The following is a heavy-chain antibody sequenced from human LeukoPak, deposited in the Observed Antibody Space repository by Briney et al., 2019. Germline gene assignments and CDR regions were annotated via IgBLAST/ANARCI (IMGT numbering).Heavy chain of an antibody. D-gene: IGHD3-3*01. CDR3: ARSRARYYDFWSGYPAGYYGMDV. V-gene: IGHV3-53*01. CDR1: GFNFSSNY. Sequence: GGSLRLSCAASGFNFSSNYMSWVRQAPGKGLEWVSVIYSGGSTYYADSVKGRFTISRDNSKNTLYLQMNSLRAEDTAVYYCARSRARYYDFWSGYPAGYYGMDVWGQGTTVTVSS. J-gene: IGHJ6*02. CDR2: IYSGGST.